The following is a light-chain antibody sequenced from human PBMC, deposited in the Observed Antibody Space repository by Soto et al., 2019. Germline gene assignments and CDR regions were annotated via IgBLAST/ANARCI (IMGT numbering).Light chain of an antibody. Sequence: QSVLTQPPSASGTSGQRVTISCSGSSSNIGSNTVNWYQQVPGTAPKLLIYSNFQRPSGVPDRVSGSKSGTSASLAISGLQSEDEADYYCAAWDDSLNGVVFGGGTKLTVL. CDR3: AAWDDSLNGVV. CDR1: SSNIGSNT. J-gene: IGLJ2*01. CDR2: SNF. V-gene: IGLV1-44*01.